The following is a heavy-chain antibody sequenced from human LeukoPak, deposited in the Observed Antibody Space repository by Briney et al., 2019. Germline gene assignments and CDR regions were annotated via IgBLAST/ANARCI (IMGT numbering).Heavy chain of an antibody. CDR2: VSTYNGNT. D-gene: IGHD4-17*01. CDR1: GYSFINFA. V-gene: IGHV1-18*01. CDR3: ARPASTATFDY. J-gene: IGHJ4*02. Sequence: ASVKVSCKASGYSFINFAIHWVRQAPGQGLEWMGWVSTYNGNTKYAPKLQGRVTMTTDTSTSTAYMELRSLTSDDTAVYYCARPASTATFDYWGQGTLVTVSS.